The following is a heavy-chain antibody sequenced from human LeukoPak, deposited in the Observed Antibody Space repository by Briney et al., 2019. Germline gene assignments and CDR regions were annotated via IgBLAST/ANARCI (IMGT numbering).Heavy chain of an antibody. Sequence: SVKVSCKASGGTFSSYAISWVRQAPGQGLEWMGGIIPIFGTENYAQKFQGRVTITADESTSTAYMELSSLRSEDTAVYYCALQEGVRWEYFQHWGQGHLVTVSS. CDR2: IIPIFGTE. D-gene: IGHD4-23*01. J-gene: IGHJ1*01. V-gene: IGHV1-69*01. CDR3: ALQEGVRWEYFQH. CDR1: GGTFSSYA.